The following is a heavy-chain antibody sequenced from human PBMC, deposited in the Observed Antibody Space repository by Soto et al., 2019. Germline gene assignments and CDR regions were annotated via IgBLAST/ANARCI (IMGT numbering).Heavy chain of an antibody. Sequence: ASVKVSCKASGYTFISYAMYWVRQAPGQRLEWMGWINAGNGNTKYSQKFQGRVTITRDTSASTAYMELSSLRSEDTAVYYCARGDYYDTIGPFSDAFDIWGQGTMVT. CDR1: GYTFISYA. CDR2: INAGNGNT. V-gene: IGHV1-3*01. J-gene: IGHJ3*02. D-gene: IGHD3-22*01. CDR3: ARGDYYDTIGPFSDAFDI.